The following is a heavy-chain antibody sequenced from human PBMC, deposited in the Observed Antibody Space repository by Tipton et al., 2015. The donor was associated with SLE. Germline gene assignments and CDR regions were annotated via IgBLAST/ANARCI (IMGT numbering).Heavy chain of an antibody. J-gene: IGHJ6*02. CDR2: ISSSGTYI. CDR3: ARDGCSTGECYHGIGSVYFSYGLDV. V-gene: IGHV3-21*01. CDR1: GFTFSTYS. Sequence: SLRLSCAASGFTFSTYSMNWVRQAPGKGLEWVSSISSSGTYIYYSVSVKGRFTISRDNAKKSLYLEMNSLRVEDTAMYYCARDGCSTGECYHGIGSVYFSYGLDVWGQGTAVTVSS. D-gene: IGHD2-21*01.